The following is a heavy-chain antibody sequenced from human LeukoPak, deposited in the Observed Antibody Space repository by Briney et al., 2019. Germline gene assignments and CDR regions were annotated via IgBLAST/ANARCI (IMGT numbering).Heavy chain of an antibody. CDR1: GFTFSDYY. V-gene: IGHV3-11*04. Sequence: GGSLRLSCAASGFTFSDYYMSWIRQAPGKGLEWVSYISSSGSTIYYADSVKGRFTISRDNAKNSLYLQMNSLRAEDTAVYYCAKDRLYSSEWSWGQGTLVTVSS. D-gene: IGHD6-25*01. CDR3: AKDRLYSSEWS. CDR2: ISSSGSTI. J-gene: IGHJ5*02.